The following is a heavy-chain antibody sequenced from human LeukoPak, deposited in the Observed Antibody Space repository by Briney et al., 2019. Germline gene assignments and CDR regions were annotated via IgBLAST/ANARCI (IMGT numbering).Heavy chain of an antibody. J-gene: IGHJ4*02. CDR2: IRYDAVDK. Sequence: PGGSLRLSCGACGLTFSPSGSHWPRQATGKGVEGVAFIRYDAVDKYYADSVKGRFTISRDNSKNTLYLQMNSLRAEDTAVYYCARGGYHAYYLDYWGQGSLVTVSS. D-gene: IGHD5-18*01. V-gene: IGHV3-30*02. CDR1: GLTFSPSG. CDR3: ARGGYHAYYLDY.